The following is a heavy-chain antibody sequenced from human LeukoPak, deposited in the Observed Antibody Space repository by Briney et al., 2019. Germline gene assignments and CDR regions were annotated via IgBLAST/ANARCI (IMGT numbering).Heavy chain of an antibody. J-gene: IGHJ6*02. Sequence: GGSLRLSCAASGFTFSSYAMHWVRQAPGKGLEWVAVISYDGSNKYYADSVKGRFTISRDNSKNTLYLQMNSLRAEDTAVYYCARAAVPAAIPEYYYYGMDVWGQGTTVTVSS. D-gene: IGHD2-2*02. CDR3: ARAAVPAAIPEYYYYGMDV. CDR1: GFTFSSYA. V-gene: IGHV3-30-3*01. CDR2: ISYDGSNK.